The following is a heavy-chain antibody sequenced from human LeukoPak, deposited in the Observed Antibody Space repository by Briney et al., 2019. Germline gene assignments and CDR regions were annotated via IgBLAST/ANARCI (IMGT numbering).Heavy chain of an antibody. CDR3: AREQVLRFLEWYPGAFDI. CDR2: IYYSGST. J-gene: IGHJ3*02. V-gene: IGHV4-39*07. D-gene: IGHD3-3*01. CDR1: GGSISSSSYY. Sequence: KPSETLSLTCIVSGGSISSSSYYWGWIRQPPGKGLEWIGSIYYSGSTYYNPSLKSRVTISVDTSKNQFSLKLSSVTAADTAVYYCAREQVLRFLEWYPGAFDIWGQGTMVTVSS.